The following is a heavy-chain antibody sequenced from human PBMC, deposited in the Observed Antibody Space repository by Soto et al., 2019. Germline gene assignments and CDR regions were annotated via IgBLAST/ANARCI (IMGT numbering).Heavy chain of an antibody. D-gene: IGHD2-2*01. Sequence: QVHLVESGGGVVQPGTSLRLSCAASGFTFNGYAMHWVRQVPGKGLERVAFTSSDGSSKYYADSVKGGFTISRENSENTVYLHMNSLRAEDTAVYFCARDISNRWRSTFDYWGQGTLVTVSS. CDR3: ARDISNRWRSTFDY. CDR2: TSSDGSSK. J-gene: IGHJ4*02. V-gene: IGHV3-30-3*01. CDR1: GFTFNGYA.